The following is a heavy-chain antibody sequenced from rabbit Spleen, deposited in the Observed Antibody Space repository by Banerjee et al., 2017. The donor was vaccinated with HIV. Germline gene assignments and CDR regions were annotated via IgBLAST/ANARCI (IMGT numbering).Heavy chain of an antibody. D-gene: IGHD1-1*01. CDR1: TFSFSNSYY. V-gene: IGHV1S40*01. Sequence: QSLEESGGDLVKPGASLTLTCTASTFSFSNSYYMCWVRQAPGKGLEWIACIDTGSSGFTYFASWAKGRFPISKTSSTTVTLQMTRLTAADTAPYFCARDTSSSFSSYGMDLWGPGTLVTVS. CDR3: ARDTSSSFSSYGMDL. CDR2: IDTGSSGFT. J-gene: IGHJ6*01.